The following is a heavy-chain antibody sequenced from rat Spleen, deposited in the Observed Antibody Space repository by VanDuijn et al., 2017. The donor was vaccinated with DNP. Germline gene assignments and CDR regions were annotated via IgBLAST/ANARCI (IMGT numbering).Heavy chain of an antibody. Sequence: EVQLVESGGGLVQPGRSMKLSCAASGFTFSSFPMAWVRQAPTKGLEWVATISTSGGSTYYRDSVKGRFTISRDNAKSTLYLQMNSLRSEDTATYYCTRGRFITIAAISAYYFDYWGQGVMVTVSS. CDR3: TRGRFITIAAISAYYFDY. D-gene: IGHD1-2*01. CDR1: GFTFSSFP. CDR2: ISTSGGST. V-gene: IGHV5-46*01. J-gene: IGHJ2*01.